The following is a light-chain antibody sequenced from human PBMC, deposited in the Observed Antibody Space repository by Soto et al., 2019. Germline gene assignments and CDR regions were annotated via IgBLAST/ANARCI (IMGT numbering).Light chain of an antibody. Sequence: TPSXFSFSASPEDRVSITCRATQDIGTYLAWYQQIPGKAPKLLIYDASTLQTGVPSRFSGSGSGTDFTLTISYLQSEDFGTYYCQQFYNYPRTFGQGTKVDIK. CDR3: QQFYNYPRT. CDR2: DAS. V-gene: IGKV1-8*01. J-gene: IGKJ1*01. CDR1: QDIGTY.